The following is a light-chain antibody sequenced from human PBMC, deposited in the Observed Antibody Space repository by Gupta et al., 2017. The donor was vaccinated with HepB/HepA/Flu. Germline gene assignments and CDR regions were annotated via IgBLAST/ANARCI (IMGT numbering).Light chain of an antibody. J-gene: IGLJ3*02. CDR2: ENN. V-gene: IGLV6-57*02. CDR1: SGIVANNY. Sequence: NFMLTQPHSVSESPGKTVTISCTGSSGIVANNYVQWYQQRPGSAPTTVICENNQRPSGVPDRFSGSIDSSSNSASLTISGLKTEDEADYYCQSYDSTNVVFGGGTKLTVL. CDR3: QSYDSTNVV.